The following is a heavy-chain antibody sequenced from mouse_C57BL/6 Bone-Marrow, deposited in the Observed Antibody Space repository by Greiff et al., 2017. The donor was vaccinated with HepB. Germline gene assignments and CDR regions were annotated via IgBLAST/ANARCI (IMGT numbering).Heavy chain of an antibody. J-gene: IGHJ3*01. CDR3: TRGYYVWFAY. D-gene: IGHD2-3*01. Sequence: VQLQQSGAELVRPGASVKLSCTASGFNIKDDYMHWVKQRPEQGLEWIGWIDPENGDTEYASKFQGKATITADTSSNTAYLQLSSLTSEDTAVYYCTRGYYVWFAYWGQGTLVTVSA. V-gene: IGHV14-4*01. CDR1: GFNIKDDY. CDR2: IDPENGDT.